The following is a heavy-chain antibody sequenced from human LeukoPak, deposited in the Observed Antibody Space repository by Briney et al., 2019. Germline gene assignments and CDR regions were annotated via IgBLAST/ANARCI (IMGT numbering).Heavy chain of an antibody. J-gene: IGHJ5*02. D-gene: IGHD1-26*01. Sequence: SVKVSCKASGDTFSSYAINWVRQASGQGLEWMGGIIPIFGTANYAQKFQGRVTITADKSTSTAYMELSSLRSEDTAVYYCAISGRYGRNWFDPWGQGTLVTVSS. CDR2: IIPIFGTA. CDR3: AISGRYGRNWFDP. CDR1: GDTFSSYA. V-gene: IGHV1-69*06.